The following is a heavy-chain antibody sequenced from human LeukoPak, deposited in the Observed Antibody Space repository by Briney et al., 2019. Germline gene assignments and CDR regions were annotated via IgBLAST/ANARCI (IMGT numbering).Heavy chain of an antibody. D-gene: IGHD6-13*01. V-gene: IGHV1-2*02. CDR3: ASIAAAGEAFDI. Sequence: ASVKVSCKASGYTFTGYYMHWVRQAPGQGLEWMGWINPNSGGTNYAQKFQGRVTMTRDTSISTAYMELSRLRSDDMAVYYCASIAAAGEAFDIWGQGTMVTVSS. CDR1: GYTFTGYY. CDR2: INPNSGGT. J-gene: IGHJ3*02.